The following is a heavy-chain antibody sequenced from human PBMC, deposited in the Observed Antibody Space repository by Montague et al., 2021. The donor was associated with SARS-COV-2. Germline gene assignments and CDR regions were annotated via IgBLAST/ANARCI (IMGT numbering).Heavy chain of an antibody. J-gene: IGHJ4*02. Sequence: SLRLSCAASGFTFSTHAIHWVRQAPGKGLEWVAVISYDGNNKYYADSVKGRFSISRGNAKNTLHLQMNSLRAEDTALYFCARGSSRFGDYTFHFGFWGQGTLVTVSS. D-gene: IGHD4-17*01. CDR3: ARGSSRFGDYTFHFGF. CDR2: ISYDGNNK. CDR1: GFTFSTHA. V-gene: IGHV3-30-3*01.